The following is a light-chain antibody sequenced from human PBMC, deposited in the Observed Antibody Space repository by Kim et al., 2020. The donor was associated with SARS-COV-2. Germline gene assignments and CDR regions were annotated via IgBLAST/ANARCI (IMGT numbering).Light chain of an antibody. Sequence: QSALTQPASVSGSPGQSITISCTGTSSDVGAYNHVSWYQQHPGKAPKVMIYDVTKRPSGVSDRLSGSKSGNTASLTISGLQAEDEADYYCSSYTTSSTWVFGGGTKVTVL. V-gene: IGLV2-14*01. J-gene: IGLJ3*02. CDR3: SSYTTSSTWV. CDR2: DVT. CDR1: SSDVGAYNH.